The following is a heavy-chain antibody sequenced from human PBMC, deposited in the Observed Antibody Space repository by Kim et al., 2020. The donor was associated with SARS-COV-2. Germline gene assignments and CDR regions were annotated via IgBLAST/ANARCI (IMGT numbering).Heavy chain of an antibody. CDR2: IIPILGIA. CDR1: GGTFSSYA. V-gene: IGHV1-69*04. Sequence: SVKVSCKASGGTFSSYAISWVRQAPGQGLEWMGRIIPILGIANYAQKFQGRVTITADKSTSTAYMELSSLRSEDTAVYYCEIVSTGDYWGQGTLVTVSS. J-gene: IGHJ4*02. CDR3: EIVSTGDY.